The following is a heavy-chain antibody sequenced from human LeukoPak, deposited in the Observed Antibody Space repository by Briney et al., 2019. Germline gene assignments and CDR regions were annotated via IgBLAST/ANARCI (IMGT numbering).Heavy chain of an antibody. V-gene: IGHV4-38-2*01. Sequence: SETLSLTCAVSGYSISSGYYWGWIRQPPGKGLEWIGSIYHSGSTYYNPSLKSRVTISVDTSKNQFSLKLSSVTAADTAVYYCARVRRSSGWYNWFDPWGQGTLVTVSS. J-gene: IGHJ5*02. D-gene: IGHD6-19*01. CDR2: IYHSGST. CDR1: GYSISSGYY. CDR3: ARVRRSSGWYNWFDP.